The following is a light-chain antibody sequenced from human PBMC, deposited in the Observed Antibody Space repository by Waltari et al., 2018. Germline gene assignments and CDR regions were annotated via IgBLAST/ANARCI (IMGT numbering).Light chain of an antibody. V-gene: IGKV3-15*01. CDR1: QSVSTN. CDR2: GAS. J-gene: IGKJ5*01. Sequence: ETVMTQSPATRSVSLGERVTLSCRASQSVSTNLAWYQQKPGQAPRLLIDGASTRATGTPARFSGSGSGTEFTLTISSLQSEDFAVYYCQQYSNWPPITFGQGTRLEIK. CDR3: QQYSNWPPIT.